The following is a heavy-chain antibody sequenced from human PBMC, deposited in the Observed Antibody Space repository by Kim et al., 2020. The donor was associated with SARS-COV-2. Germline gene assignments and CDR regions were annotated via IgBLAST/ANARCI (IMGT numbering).Heavy chain of an antibody. Sequence: GGSLRLSCAATGFIFSSYGMHWVRQAPGKGLEWVAAISYDGSKKYYADSVKGRFTISRDNSKNTLYLQMNSLRAEDTAVYYCAKDVSAVVVAAATPVHWGQGALGTVSS. V-gene: IGHV3-30*18. D-gene: IGHD2-15*01. CDR3: AKDVSAVVVAAATPVH. CDR1: GFIFSSYG. J-gene: IGHJ4*02. CDR2: ISYDGSKK.